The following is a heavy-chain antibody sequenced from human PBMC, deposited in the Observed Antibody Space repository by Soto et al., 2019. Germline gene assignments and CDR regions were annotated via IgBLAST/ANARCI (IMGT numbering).Heavy chain of an antibody. D-gene: IGHD6-19*01. Sequence: EVQLVESGGGLVKPGGSLRLSCAASGFTFSNAWMSWVRQAPGKGLEWVGRIKSKTDGGTTDYAAPVKGRFTISRDDSKHTLYLQMNSLKTEDTAVYYCTTPVAANYYYGMDVWGQGTTVTVSS. V-gene: IGHV3-15*01. J-gene: IGHJ6*02. CDR2: IKSKTDGGTT. CDR1: GFTFSNAW. CDR3: TTPVAANYYYGMDV.